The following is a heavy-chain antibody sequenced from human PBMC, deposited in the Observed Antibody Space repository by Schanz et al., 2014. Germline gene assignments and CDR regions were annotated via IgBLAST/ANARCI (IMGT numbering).Heavy chain of an antibody. CDR1: GFTFSDYY. V-gene: IGHV3-11*01. CDR3: AKDLAAVGVFDY. D-gene: IGHD6-13*01. CDR2: ISNSGTTI. Sequence: QVQLVESGGGLVKSGGSLRLSCAASGFTFSDYYMSWIRQAPGKGLEWVSYISNSGTTIYYADSVKGRFTISRDNAKNSLYLQMNSLRVEDTAVYYCAKDLAAVGVFDYWGQGSLVTVSP. J-gene: IGHJ4*02.